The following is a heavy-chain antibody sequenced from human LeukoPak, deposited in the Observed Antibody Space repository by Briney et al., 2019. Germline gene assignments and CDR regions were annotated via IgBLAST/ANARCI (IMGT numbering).Heavy chain of an antibody. CDR3: SSHEALPGDY. D-gene: IGHD2-21*02. CDR2: IRTKANNYAT. V-gene: IGHV3-73*01. CDR1: GFPLIGFT. Sequence: GSLRLSCAASGFPLIGFTVHWVRQASGKGLDWVGHIRTKANNYATAYAASVKGRFTISRDDSKNTAYLQMNSLKIEDTAVYYCSSHEALPGDYWGQGTLVTVSS. J-gene: IGHJ4*02.